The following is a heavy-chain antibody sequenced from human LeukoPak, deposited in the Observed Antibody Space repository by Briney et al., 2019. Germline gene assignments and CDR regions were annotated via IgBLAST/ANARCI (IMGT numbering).Heavy chain of an antibody. CDR3: ARDQVLAMIGVLQGAFDI. Sequence: GGSLRLSCAASGFTFSRYWMSWVRQAPGKGLEWVANIKEDGSEKYYVDSVKGRFTISRDNAKKSLYLQMNSLRAEDTAVYYCARDQVLAMIGVLQGAFDIWGQGTMVTVPS. D-gene: IGHD3-22*01. J-gene: IGHJ3*02. CDR2: IKEDGSEK. V-gene: IGHV3-7*01. CDR1: GFTFSRYW.